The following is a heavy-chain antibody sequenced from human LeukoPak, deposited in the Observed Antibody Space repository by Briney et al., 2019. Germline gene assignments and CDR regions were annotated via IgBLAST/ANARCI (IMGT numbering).Heavy chain of an antibody. CDR3: ARGSSTSYDAFDI. V-gene: IGHV1-2*04. CDR1: GYTFTGYY. Sequence: ASVKVSCKASGYTFTGYYMHWVRQAPGQGLEWMGWINPNSGGTNYAQKFQGWVTVTRDTSISTAYMELSRLRSDDTAVYYCARGSSTSYDAFDIWGQGTMVTVSS. CDR2: INPNSGGT. J-gene: IGHJ3*02. D-gene: IGHD2-2*01.